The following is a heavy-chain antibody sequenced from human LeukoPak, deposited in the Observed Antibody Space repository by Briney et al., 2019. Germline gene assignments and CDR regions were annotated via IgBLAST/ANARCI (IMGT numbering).Heavy chain of an antibody. CDR1: GFSFSSYG. CDR3: ARDLSGVDY. V-gene: IGHV3-33*01. CDR2: IWYDGSNK. J-gene: IGHJ4*02. D-gene: IGHD7-27*01. Sequence: GGSLRLSCAASGFSFSSYGMNWVRPAPGKGLEWVAVIWYDGSNKYYADSVKGRFTISRDNSKNTLYLQMNSLRAEDTAVYYCARDLSGVDYWGQGTLVTVSS.